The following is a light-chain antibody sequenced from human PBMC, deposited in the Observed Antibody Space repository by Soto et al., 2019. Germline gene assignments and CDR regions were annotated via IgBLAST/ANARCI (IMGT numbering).Light chain of an antibody. Sequence: DIQMNQSPSSLSASVGDRVTITCQASQDISNSLDWYQQKPGKAPKLLIYDASTLITGVPSRFSGSGSGTDFTFTISSLQPEDIATYYCQQYDNLPYTFGQGTKLEIK. CDR1: QDISNS. CDR3: QQYDNLPYT. CDR2: DAS. J-gene: IGKJ2*01. V-gene: IGKV1-33*01.